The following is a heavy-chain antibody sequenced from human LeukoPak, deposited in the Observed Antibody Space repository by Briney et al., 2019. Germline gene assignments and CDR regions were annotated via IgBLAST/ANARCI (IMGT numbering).Heavy chain of an antibody. D-gene: IGHD4-17*01. CDR1: GFTFSSYS. J-gene: IGHJ4*02. V-gene: IGHV3-7*01. Sequence: GGSLRLSCAASGFTFSSYSMSWVRQAPGKGLEWVANIKQDGSEKYYVDSVKGRFTISRDNAKNSLYLQMNSLRAEDTAVYYCARVIRDYLGQGTLVTVSS. CDR3: ARVIRDY. CDR2: IKQDGSEK.